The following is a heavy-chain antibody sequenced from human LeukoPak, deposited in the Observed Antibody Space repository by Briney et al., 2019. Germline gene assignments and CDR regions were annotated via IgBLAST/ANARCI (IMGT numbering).Heavy chain of an antibody. CDR3: SRGLHDYGDSNYYFDQ. CDR1: GFSFGDDA. V-gene: IGHV3-49*03. Sequence: PGGSLRLSCTASGFSFGDDAWSGFRQAPGKGLEFVCFIRKKGYGETTDYAASVRGRFTISRDDAKSIAYLQMNSLEIEDTALYYCSRGLHDYGDSNYYFDQWGRGTQVTVSS. CDR2: IRKKGYGETT. D-gene: IGHD4-17*01. J-gene: IGHJ4*02.